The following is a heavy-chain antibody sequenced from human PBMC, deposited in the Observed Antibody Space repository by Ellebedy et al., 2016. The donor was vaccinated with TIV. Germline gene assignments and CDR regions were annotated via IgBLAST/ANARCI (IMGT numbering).Heavy chain of an antibody. CDR2: IFHDGNNK. V-gene: IGHV3-30-3*01. CDR3: AHSPPVNYDYVWGSYRE. D-gene: IGHD3-16*01. J-gene: IGHJ4*02. Sequence: GESLKISXAASGFTFSNSPMHWVRQAPGKGLEWVAVIFHDGNNKYYADSVRGRFTISRDNSKNTLYLQMNSLRPDDTALYYCAHSPPVNYDYVWGSYREWGQGTLVTVSS. CDR1: GFTFSNSP.